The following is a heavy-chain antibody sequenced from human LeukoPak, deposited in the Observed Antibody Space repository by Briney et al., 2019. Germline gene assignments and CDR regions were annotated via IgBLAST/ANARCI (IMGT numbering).Heavy chain of an antibody. J-gene: IGHJ4*02. V-gene: IGHV4-39*07. D-gene: IGHD5-12*01. CDR3: ARLYSDRRQIDY. CDR2: ISYGGNT. CDR1: GGSIRSSDYY. Sequence: SETLSLTCSVSGGSIRSSDYYWGWIRQPPGKGLEWSGSISYGGNTYYNPSVKSRVAISVDTSKSQFSLKLSSVTAADTAVYYCARLYSDRRQIDYWGQGTLVTVSS.